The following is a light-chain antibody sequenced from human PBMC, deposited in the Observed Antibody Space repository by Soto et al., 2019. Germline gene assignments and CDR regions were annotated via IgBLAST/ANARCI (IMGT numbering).Light chain of an antibody. Sequence: DIQMTQSPPSLSASVGDRVTITCRASQSISASLSWFQHKPGKAPKLLIYGASSLQVGVSSRFSGSGSGTDFTLTISSLQPEDFATYYCQQTASTPLTFGQGTKLEI. CDR2: GAS. J-gene: IGKJ2*01. CDR1: QSISAS. CDR3: QQTASTPLT. V-gene: IGKV1-39*01.